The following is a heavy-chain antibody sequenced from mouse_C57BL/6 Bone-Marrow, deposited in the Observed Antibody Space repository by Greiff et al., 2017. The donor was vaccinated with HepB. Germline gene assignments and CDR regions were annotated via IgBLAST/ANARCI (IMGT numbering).Heavy chain of an antibody. D-gene: IGHD1-1*01. CDR1: GYTFTDYE. J-gene: IGHJ2*01. Sequence: VQLQQSGAELVRPGASVTLSCKASGYTFTDYEMHWVKQTPVHGLEWIGAIDPETGGTAYHQKFKGKAILTADKSSSTAYMELRSLTSEDSAVYYCTRWYYGSSYYFDYWGQGTTLTVSS. CDR2: IDPETGGT. V-gene: IGHV1-15*01. CDR3: TRWYYGSSYYFDY.